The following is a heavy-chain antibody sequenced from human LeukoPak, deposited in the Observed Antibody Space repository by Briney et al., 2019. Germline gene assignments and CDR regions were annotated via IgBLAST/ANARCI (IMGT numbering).Heavy chain of an antibody. Sequence: SETLPLTCTVSGGSISSYYWSWIRQPPGKGLEWIGYIYTSGSTNYNPSLKSRVTISVDTSKNQFSLKLSSVTAADTAVYYCASSANYYDSSGYYFDAFDIWGQGTMVTVSS. D-gene: IGHD3-22*01. CDR3: ASSANYYDSSGYYFDAFDI. CDR1: GGSISSYY. V-gene: IGHV4-4*09. CDR2: IYTSGST. J-gene: IGHJ3*02.